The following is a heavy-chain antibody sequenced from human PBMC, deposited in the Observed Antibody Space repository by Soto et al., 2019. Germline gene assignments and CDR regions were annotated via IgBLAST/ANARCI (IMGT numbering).Heavy chain of an antibody. Sequence: WASVKVSCKTFGYTFTGYYLHWVRQAPGQGLEWMGWFNPNSGDTKFAQEFQGRVTMTRYTTISTAYMELSRLRSDDTAVYYCARDYNIWGQARMVTVSS. CDR3: ARDYNI. J-gene: IGHJ3*02. CDR2: FNPNSGDT. D-gene: IGHD2-2*02. CDR1: GYTFTGYY. V-gene: IGHV1-2*02.